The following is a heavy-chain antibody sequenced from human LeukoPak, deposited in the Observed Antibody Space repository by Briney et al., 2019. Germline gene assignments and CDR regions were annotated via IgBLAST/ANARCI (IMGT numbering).Heavy chain of an antibody. D-gene: IGHD1-26*01. Sequence: GGSLRLSCAASGFTFSSYSMNWVRQAPGKGLEWVANIKPDGSEKYYVDSVKGRFTISRDNAKKSLYLQMNSLRAEDTALYYCARDTVGATDYWGQGTLVTVSS. CDR3: ARDTVGATDY. CDR1: GFTFSSYS. V-gene: IGHV3-7*01. CDR2: IKPDGSEK. J-gene: IGHJ4*02.